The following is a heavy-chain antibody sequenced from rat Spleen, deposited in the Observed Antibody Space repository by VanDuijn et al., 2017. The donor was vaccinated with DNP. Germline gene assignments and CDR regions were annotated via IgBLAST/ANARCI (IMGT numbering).Heavy chain of an antibody. J-gene: IGHJ2*01. CDR1: GFTFNNYW. V-gene: IGHV5-31*01. Sequence: EVLLVESGGGLVQPGNSLKLSCVASGFTFNNYWMAWIRQVPGRRLEWVASIPYSGGTTYYPDSVKGRFTISRDNAKSTLYLQMDSLRSDDTATYHCASIIAGIGYFDYWGQGVMVTVSS. CDR2: IPYSGGTT. CDR3: ASIIAGIGYFDY. D-gene: IGHD1-4*01.